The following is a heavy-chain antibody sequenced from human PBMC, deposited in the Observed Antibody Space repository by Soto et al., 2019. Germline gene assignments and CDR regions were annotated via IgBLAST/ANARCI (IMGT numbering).Heavy chain of an antibody. J-gene: IGHJ5*02. Sequence: QVQLVESGGGVVQPGRSLRLSCAASGFTFSGYGMHWVRQAPGKGLEWVAVISFEGSKKYYANSVEGRFTISRDNSKNTLFLQMIGMRAEGTAVYYCAKGGSASERYFDTWGQGTLVRVSS. CDR3: AKGGSASERYFDT. CDR2: ISFEGSKK. V-gene: IGHV3-30*18. CDR1: GFTFSGYG. D-gene: IGHD6-6*01.